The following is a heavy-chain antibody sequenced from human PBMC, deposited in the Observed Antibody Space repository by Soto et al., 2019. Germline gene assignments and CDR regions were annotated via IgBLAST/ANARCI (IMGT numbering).Heavy chain of an antibody. Sequence: GGSLRLSCSVSGFNFINNAITCVRQDPGKGLDWVSAIDNVGGTTYYEESVKGRVTISRENSKNTLYLQMNSLNAEAPALDCCSGLALIVPNPKGAPFDYLGQGTL. J-gene: IGHJ4*02. CDR1: GFNFINNA. D-gene: IGHD2-2*01. CDR2: IDNVGGTT. CDR3: SGLALIVPNPKGAPFDY. V-gene: IGHV3-23*03.